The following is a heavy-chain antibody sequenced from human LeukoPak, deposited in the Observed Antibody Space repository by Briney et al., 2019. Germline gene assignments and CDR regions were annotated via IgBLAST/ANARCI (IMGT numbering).Heavy chain of an antibody. J-gene: IGHJ4*02. Sequence: GGSLRLSCAASGFTFSNYWMSWVRQAPGKGLEWVAHINQDGSEKYYVDSVKGRFTISRDNAKNSLYLQMNSLRAEDTAVYYCARETGDGSGSYPDYWGQGTLVTVSS. V-gene: IGHV3-7*05. CDR3: ARETGDGSGSYPDY. CDR1: GFTFSNYW. CDR2: INQDGSEK. D-gene: IGHD3-10*01.